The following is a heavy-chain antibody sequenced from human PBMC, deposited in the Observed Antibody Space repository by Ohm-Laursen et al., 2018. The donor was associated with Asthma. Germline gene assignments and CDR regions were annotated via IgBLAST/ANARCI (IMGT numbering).Heavy chain of an antibody. J-gene: IGHJ4*02. D-gene: IGHD3-3*01. CDR3: ARDVMEWYLPAFDF. CDR1: GFTFSNFD. Sequence: SLRLSCTAPGFTFSNFDMHWVRQAPGKGLEWVAVGGSYYDGGLKYYADSVNGRFTVSRDDSKNTLYLQMNSLRPDDTAVYYCARDVMEWYLPAFDFWGQGTLVTVSS. CDR2: GGSYYDGGLK. V-gene: IGHV3-30-3*01.